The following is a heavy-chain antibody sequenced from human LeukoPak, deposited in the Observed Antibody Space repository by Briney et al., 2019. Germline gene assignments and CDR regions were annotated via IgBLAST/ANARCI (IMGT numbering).Heavy chain of an antibody. D-gene: IGHD4-17*01. Sequence: GASVKVSCKASGYTFTGYSMHWVRQAPGQGLEWMGWINPIGGGTKYVQKFQGRVTMTTDTSISTAYMELSSLRSDDTAVYYCVSVGDYGVYFDYWGQGTLVTVSS. CDR2: INPIGGGT. V-gene: IGHV1-2*02. J-gene: IGHJ4*02. CDR1: GYTFTGYS. CDR3: VSVGDYGVYFDY.